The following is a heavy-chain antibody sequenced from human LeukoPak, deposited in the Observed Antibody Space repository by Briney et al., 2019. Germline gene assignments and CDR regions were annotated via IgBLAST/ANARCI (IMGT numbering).Heavy chain of an antibody. Sequence: GGSLRLSCAASGFTFSSYAMSWVRQAPGKGLEWVSAISGSGGSTYYADSVKGRFTISRDNSKDLLYLQMNSLRAEDTAVYYCAKDAESYGGGDYWGQGTLVTVSS. J-gene: IGHJ4*02. V-gene: IGHV3-23*01. CDR2: ISGSGGST. CDR3: AKDAESYGGGDY. CDR1: GFTFSSYA. D-gene: IGHD4-23*01.